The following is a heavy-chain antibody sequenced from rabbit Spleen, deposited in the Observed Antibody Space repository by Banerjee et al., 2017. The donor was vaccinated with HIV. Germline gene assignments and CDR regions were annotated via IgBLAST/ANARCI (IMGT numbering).Heavy chain of an antibody. V-gene: IGHV1S7*01. D-gene: IGHD8-1*01. CDR2: IEPVFGVT. CDR3: ARGYADSSGLPTYYFNL. J-gene: IGHJ4*01. Sequence: QVKESGGGLVQPGGSLKLSCKASGFDFSRYYMSWVRQATGKGLECIGYIEPVFGVTYYASWVNGRFTISSHNAQNMLYLQLNSLTAADTATYFCARGYADSSGLPTYYFNLWGPGTLVTVS. CDR1: GFDFSRYY.